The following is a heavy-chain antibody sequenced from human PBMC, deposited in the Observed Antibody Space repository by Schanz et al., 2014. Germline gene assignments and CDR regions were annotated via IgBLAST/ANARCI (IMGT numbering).Heavy chain of an antibody. CDR1: GFTFSDYF. CDR2: ISSSGTST. V-gene: IGHV3-11*01. D-gene: IGHD2-21*01. CDR3: AKGQLLSYYFDY. Sequence: QVQLVESGGGLVKPGGSLRLSCSASGFTFSDYFMTWIRQAPGKGLEWLSYISSSGTSTYYADSVKGRFTISRDNAKNSLYLQMINLRAEDTAVYYCAKGQLLSYYFDYWGQGTLVTVSS. J-gene: IGHJ4*02.